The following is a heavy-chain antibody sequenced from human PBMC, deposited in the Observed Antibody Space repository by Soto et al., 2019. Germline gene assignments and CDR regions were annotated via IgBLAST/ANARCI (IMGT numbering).Heavy chain of an antibody. CDR3: AIRWYFDY. D-gene: IGHD4-17*01. CDR1: GFTFSSYG. V-gene: IGHV3-30*03. J-gene: IGHJ4*02. Sequence: QVQLVESGGGVVQPGRSLRLSCAASGFTFSSYGMHWVRQAPGKGLEWVAVISYDGSNKYYADSVKGRFTISRDSSKNTLYLQRNSLRAEDTAVYYCAIRWYFDYWGQGTLVTVSS. CDR2: ISYDGSNK.